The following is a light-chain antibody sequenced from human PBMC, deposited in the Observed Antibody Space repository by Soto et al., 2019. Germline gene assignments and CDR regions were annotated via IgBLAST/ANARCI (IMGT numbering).Light chain of an antibody. CDR1: QSGSSSY. CDR2: GAS. Sequence: EIVLTQSPGTLSLSPGERATLSCRASQSGSSSYLAWYQQKPGQAPRLLIYGASSRATGIPDRFSGSGSGTGFTLTISRLEPEDSAVYYCQQYGSSPPEYTFGKGTQLEIE. V-gene: IGKV3-20*01. CDR3: QQYGSSPPEYT. J-gene: IGKJ2*01.